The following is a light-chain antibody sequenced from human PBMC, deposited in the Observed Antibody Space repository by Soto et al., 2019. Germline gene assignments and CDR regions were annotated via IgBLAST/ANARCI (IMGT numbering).Light chain of an antibody. CDR2: GVS. J-gene: IGLJ1*01. V-gene: IGLV2-14*03. Sequence: QSVLTQPASVSGSPGQSITISCTGTSSDVGAYKYVSWYQQHPGKVPKLIIYGVSNRPSGVSNRFCGSKSGNTAFLTISGLQPEDEADYYCSSFTGTTTLDVFGTGTKVTVL. CDR3: SSFTGTTTLDV. CDR1: SSDVGAYKY.